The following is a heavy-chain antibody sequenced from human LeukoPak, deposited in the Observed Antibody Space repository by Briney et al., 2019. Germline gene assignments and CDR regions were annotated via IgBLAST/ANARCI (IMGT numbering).Heavy chain of an antibody. V-gene: IGHV3-48*01. D-gene: IGHD6-19*01. CDR3: ARDRGTYSSGWLGYYYYMDV. J-gene: IGHJ6*03. Sequence: GGALRLSCAASGFTFSSYSMNWVRQAPGKGLEGVSYISCSSSTIYYADSVKGRFTISRDNAKNSLYLQMNSLRAEDTAVYYCARDRGTYSSGWLGYYYYMDVWGKGSTVTVSS. CDR1: GFTFSSYS. CDR2: ISCSSSTI.